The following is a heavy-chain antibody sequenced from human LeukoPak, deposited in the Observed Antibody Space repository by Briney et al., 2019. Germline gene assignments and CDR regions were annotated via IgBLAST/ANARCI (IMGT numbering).Heavy chain of an antibody. V-gene: IGHV3-23*01. CDR2: ISGSGGST. CDR3: AKDPIVVVPAAILSGVSNWFDP. Sequence: GGSLRLSCAASGFILSDYAMTWVRQAPGKGLEWVSAISGSGGSTYYADSVKGRFTISRDNSKNTLYLQMNSLRAEDTAVYYCAKDPIVVVPAAILSGVSNWFDPWGQGTLVTVSS. J-gene: IGHJ5*02. CDR1: GFILSDYA. D-gene: IGHD2-2*01.